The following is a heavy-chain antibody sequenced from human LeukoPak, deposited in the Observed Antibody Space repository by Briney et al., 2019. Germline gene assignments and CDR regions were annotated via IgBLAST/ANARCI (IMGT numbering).Heavy chain of an antibody. Sequence: SETLSLTCTVSGGSISSYYWSRIRQPPGKGLEWIGYIYYSGSTNYNPYLKSRVTISVDTSKNQFSLKLSSVTAADTAVYYCARGHYFDYWGQGTLVTVSS. V-gene: IGHV4-59*01. CDR1: GGSISSYY. J-gene: IGHJ4*02. CDR3: ARGHYFDY. CDR2: IYYSGST.